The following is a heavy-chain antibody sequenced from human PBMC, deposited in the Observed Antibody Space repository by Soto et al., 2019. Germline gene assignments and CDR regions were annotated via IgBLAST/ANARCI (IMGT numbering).Heavy chain of an antibody. D-gene: IGHD3-10*01. CDR1: GLTLSDAC. Sequence: EVQLVESGGGLVKPGVTLRLTCVGSGLTLSDACMNWVRQFPGKGPEWVGRIKTKSDDAVTDYAALEKRRFTISRDDSENTVYPQMNSLKTEATAVYYCARKWFGDIVWGQLTLVTVPS. CDR3: ARKWFGDIV. CDR2: IKTKSDDAVT. V-gene: IGHV3-15*05. J-gene: IGHJ4*02.